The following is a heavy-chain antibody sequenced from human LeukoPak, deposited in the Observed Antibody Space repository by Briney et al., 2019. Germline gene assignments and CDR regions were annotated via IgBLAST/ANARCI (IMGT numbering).Heavy chain of an antibody. CDR2: ISSSGSTI. Sequence: PGGSLRLSCAASGFTFSIYEMNWVRQAPGKGLEWVSYISSSGSTIYYADSVKGRFTISRDNAKNSLYLQMNSLRAEDTAVYYCARDSYYDILTGYSHFDYWGQGTLVTVSS. J-gene: IGHJ4*02. V-gene: IGHV3-48*03. CDR3: ARDSYYDILTGYSHFDY. CDR1: GFTFSIYE. D-gene: IGHD3-9*01.